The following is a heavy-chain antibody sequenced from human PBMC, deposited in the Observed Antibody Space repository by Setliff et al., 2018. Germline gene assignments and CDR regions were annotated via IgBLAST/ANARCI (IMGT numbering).Heavy chain of an antibody. CDR1: GYTFISYG. J-gene: IGHJ3*02. CDR2: ISAYNGNT. V-gene: IGHV1-18*01. CDR3: ARVLFHCSSTSCYLDAFDI. D-gene: IGHD2-2*01. Sequence: ASVKVSCKASGYTFISYGISWVRQAPGQGLEWMGWISAYNGNTNYAQKLQGRVTMTTDTSTSTAYMELRSLRSDDTAVYYCARVLFHCSSTSCYLDAFDIWGQGTMVTRLL.